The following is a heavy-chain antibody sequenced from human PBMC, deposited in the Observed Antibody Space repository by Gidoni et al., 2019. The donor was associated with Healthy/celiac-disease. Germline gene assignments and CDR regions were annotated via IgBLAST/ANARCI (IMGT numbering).Heavy chain of an antibody. CDR2: IIPIFGTA. CDR3: ARQGTRSRGDPFDY. J-gene: IGHJ4*02. D-gene: IGHD2-21*02. CDR1: GGTFSSYA. Sequence: QVQLVQSGAEVKKPGSSVKVSCKASGGTFSSYAISWVRQVPGQGLEWMGGIIPIFGTANYAQKFQGRVTITADESTSTAYMELSSLRSEDTAVYYCARQGTRSRGDPFDYWGQGTLVTVSS. V-gene: IGHV1-69*01.